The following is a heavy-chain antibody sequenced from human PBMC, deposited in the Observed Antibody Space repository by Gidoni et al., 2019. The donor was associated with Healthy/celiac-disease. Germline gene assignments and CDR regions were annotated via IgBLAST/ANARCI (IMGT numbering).Heavy chain of an antibody. CDR1: GYTFTSYA. J-gene: IGHJ4*02. CDR3: ARDGEVFTFGGDDHPFYFDY. CDR2: INTNTGKQ. D-gene: IGHD3-16*01. Sequence: QVQLVQSGSELKKTGASVKVSCKASGYTFTSYAMNWVRQSTGQGLECMGWINTNTGKQTYAQGFTGLLVFSFETSVSTAYLQISSLKDEDTAVYYCARDGEVFTFGGDDHPFYFDYWGQGTLVTVSS. V-gene: IGHV7-4-1*02.